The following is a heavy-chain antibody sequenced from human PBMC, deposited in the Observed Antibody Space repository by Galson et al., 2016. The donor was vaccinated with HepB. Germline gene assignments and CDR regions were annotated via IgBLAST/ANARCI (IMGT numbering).Heavy chain of an antibody. CDR1: GFTFSGSA. D-gene: IGHD2-8*01. V-gene: IGHV3-73*01. J-gene: IGHJ6*02. Sequence: SLRLSCAASGFTFSGSAIHWVRQASGKGLEWVGRIRSKANSYATSYAASVKGRFTISRDDSKNTAYLQMNSLENEDTAVYYCTRLGGGHCSNGVCYTEYYYYYGLDVWGQGTTVTVSS. CDR2: IRSKANSYAT. CDR3: TRLGGGHCSNGVCYTEYYYYYGLDV.